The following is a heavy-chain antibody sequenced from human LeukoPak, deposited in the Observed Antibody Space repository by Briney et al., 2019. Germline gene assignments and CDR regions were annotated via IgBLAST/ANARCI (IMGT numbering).Heavy chain of an antibody. D-gene: IGHD3-9*01. V-gene: IGHV3-30*04. CDR3: ARDCDFLTGSFDY. CDR2: ISYDVSNK. CDR1: VFTSRSYS. Sequence: SGRSLRLSCAASVFTSRSYSMHGVRHAPGEGRECGSVISYDVSNKYYADSVKGRFTISRDNSKNTLYLQMNSLRAEDTAVYYCARDCDFLTGSFDYWGQGTLVTVSS. J-gene: IGHJ4*02.